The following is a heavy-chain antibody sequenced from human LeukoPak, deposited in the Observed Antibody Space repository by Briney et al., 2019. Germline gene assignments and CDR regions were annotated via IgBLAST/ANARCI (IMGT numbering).Heavy chain of an antibody. CDR1: GFTFSSYG. CDR3: AKDRIFRGVDTTQFDY. CDR2: ISYDGANT. D-gene: IGHD5-18*01. Sequence: GRSLRLSCAASGFTFSSYGMHWVRQAPGKGLEWVAVISYDGANTYYAGSVKGRFTISRDNSRNTLYLQMNSLRAEDTAVYYCAKDRIFRGVDTTQFDYWGQGTLVTVAS. V-gene: IGHV3-30*18. J-gene: IGHJ4*02.